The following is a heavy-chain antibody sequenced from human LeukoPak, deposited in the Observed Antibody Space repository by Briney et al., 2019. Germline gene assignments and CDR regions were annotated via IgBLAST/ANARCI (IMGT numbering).Heavy chain of an antibody. D-gene: IGHD6-25*01. V-gene: IGHV3-21*01. Sequence: PGGSLRLSCAASGFTFSSYSMNWVRQAPGKRLEWVSSISSSSSYIYYADSVKGRFTISRDNAKNSLYLQMNSLRAEDTAVYYCARARAAMAVPWNYWGQGTLVTVSS. CDR2: ISSSSSYI. J-gene: IGHJ4*02. CDR3: ARARAAMAVPWNY. CDR1: GFTFSSYS.